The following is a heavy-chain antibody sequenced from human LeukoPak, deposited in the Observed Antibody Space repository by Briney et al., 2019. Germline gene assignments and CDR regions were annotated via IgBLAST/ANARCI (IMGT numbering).Heavy chain of an antibody. J-gene: IGHJ4*02. V-gene: IGHV4-39*01. CDR2: IYDSGST. Sequence: SETLSLTCTVSGDSINSNNYYWGWIRQPPGKGLEWIGSIYDSGSTYYNPSLKSRVTIAVDTSKNQFSLRLSSVTAADTAIYYCQSRFLEWVLDYWGQGTLVNVFS. D-gene: IGHD3-3*01. CDR3: QSRFLEWVLDY. CDR1: GDSINSNNYY.